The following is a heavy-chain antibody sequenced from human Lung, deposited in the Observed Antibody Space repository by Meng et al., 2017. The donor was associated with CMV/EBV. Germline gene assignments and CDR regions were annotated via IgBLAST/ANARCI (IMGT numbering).Heavy chain of an antibody. J-gene: IGHJ6*02. CDR2: IRSKAYGGTT. V-gene: IGHV3-49*04. CDR3: TRQWSGYDYVGRGMDV. Sequence: GGSLRLSCTASGFTFGDYAMSWVRQAPGKGLEWVGFIRSKAYGGTTEYAASVKGRFTISRDDSKSIAYLQMNSLKTEDTAVYYCTRQWSGYDYVGRGMDVWGQGTTVTVSS. CDR1: GFTFGDYA. D-gene: IGHD5-12*01.